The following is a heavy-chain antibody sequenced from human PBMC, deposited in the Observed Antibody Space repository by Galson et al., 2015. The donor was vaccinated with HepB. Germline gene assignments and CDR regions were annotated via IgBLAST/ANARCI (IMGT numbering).Heavy chain of an antibody. CDR3: AKDNKVRGVINPFDY. CDR2: ISWDGGST. J-gene: IGHJ4*02. CDR1: GFTFDDYT. V-gene: IGHV3-43*01. D-gene: IGHD3-10*01. Sequence: SLRLSCAASGFTFDDYTMHWVRQAPGKGLEWVSLISWDGGSTYYADSVKGRFTISRGNSKNSLYLQMNSLRTEDTALYYCAKDNKVRGVINPFDYWGQGTLVTVSS.